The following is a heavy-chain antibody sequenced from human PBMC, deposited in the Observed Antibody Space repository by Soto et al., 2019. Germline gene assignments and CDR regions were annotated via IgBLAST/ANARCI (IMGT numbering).Heavy chain of an antibody. Sequence: QLQLQESGPGLVKPSETLSLTCAVSGDSISSSSYYWAWIRQPPGKGLEWIGSIYSSGNTYYNPSLKSRVTISVDTSRNQFSLKLTSVTAADTAVYYCVPRGPNFYYYGVGVWGQGTTVTVSS. J-gene: IGHJ6*02. D-gene: IGHD2-2*01. CDR1: GDSISSSSYY. CDR3: VPRGPNFYYYGVGV. CDR2: IYSSGNT. V-gene: IGHV4-39*01.